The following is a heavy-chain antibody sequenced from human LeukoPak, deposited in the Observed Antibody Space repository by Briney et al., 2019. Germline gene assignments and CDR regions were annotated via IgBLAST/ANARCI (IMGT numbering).Heavy chain of an antibody. D-gene: IGHD5-12*01. CDR1: GFSLSSTALG. CDR3: ARIWLTRSYYFDY. V-gene: IGHV2-70*11. Sequence: SGPALVKPTQTLTLTCTTSGFSLSSTALGVGWIRQPPGKALEWLARIDWDDDKYYSTSLKTRLTISKDTSKNQVVLTMTNMDPVDTATYYCARIWLTRSYYFDYWGQGTLVTVSS. CDR2: IDWDDDK. J-gene: IGHJ4*02.